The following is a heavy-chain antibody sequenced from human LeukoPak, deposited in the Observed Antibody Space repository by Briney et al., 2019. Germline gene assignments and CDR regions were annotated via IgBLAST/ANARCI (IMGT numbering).Heavy chain of an antibody. D-gene: IGHD3-16*01. V-gene: IGHV1-18*01. CDR1: GYTFTSYG. J-gene: IGHJ4*02. CDR3: ARARRLGYVWGTHGPTDY. Sequence: ASVKVSCKASGYTFTSYGISWVRQAPGQGLEWMGWIGAYNGNTNYAQKLQGRVTMTTDTSTSTAYMELRSLRSDDTAVYYCARARRLGYVWGTHGPTDYWGQGTLVTVSS. CDR2: IGAYNGNT.